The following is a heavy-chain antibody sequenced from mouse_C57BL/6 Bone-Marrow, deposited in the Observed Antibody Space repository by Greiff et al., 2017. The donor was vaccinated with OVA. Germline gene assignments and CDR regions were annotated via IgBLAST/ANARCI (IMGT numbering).Heavy chain of an antibody. V-gene: IGHV5-4*01. CDR2: ISDGGSYT. J-gene: IGHJ4*01. Sequence: VQLKESGGGLVKPGGSLKLSCAASGFTFSSYAMSWVRQTPEKRLEWVATISDGGSYTYYPDNVKGRFTISRDNAKNNLYLQMSHLKSEDTAMYYCASSHYYAMDYWGQGTSVTVSS. CDR1: GFTFSSYA. CDR3: ASSHYYAMDY.